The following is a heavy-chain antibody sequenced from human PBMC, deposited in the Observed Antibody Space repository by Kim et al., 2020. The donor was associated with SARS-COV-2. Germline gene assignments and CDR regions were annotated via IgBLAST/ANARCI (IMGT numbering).Heavy chain of an antibody. Sequence: GGSLRLSCAASGFTFGDYAMHWVRQAPGKGLEWVSGISWNSGSIGYADSVKGRFTISRDNAKNSLYLQMNSLRAEDTALYYCAKDEAGVDQDYYYGMDVWGQGTTVTVSS. CDR2: ISWNSGSI. CDR1: GFTFGDYA. D-gene: IGHD6-13*01. V-gene: IGHV3-9*01. J-gene: IGHJ6*02. CDR3: AKDEAGVDQDYYYGMDV.